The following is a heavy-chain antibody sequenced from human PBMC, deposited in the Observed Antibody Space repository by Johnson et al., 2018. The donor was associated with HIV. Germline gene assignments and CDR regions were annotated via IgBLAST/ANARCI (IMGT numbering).Heavy chain of an antibody. CDR2: IKQDGSEK. D-gene: IGHD3-3*01. J-gene: IGHJ3*02. CDR3: ARRPITIFGVAFGAFDI. V-gene: IGHV3-7*01. CDR1: GFTFSSYW. Sequence: VQLVESGGGLVQPGGSLRLSCVASGFTFSSYWMSWVRQVPGKAPEWVANIKQDGSEKYYVDSVKGRFTISRDNAKNSLYLQMNSLRAEDTAVYYCARRPITIFGVAFGAFDIWGQGTMVTVSS.